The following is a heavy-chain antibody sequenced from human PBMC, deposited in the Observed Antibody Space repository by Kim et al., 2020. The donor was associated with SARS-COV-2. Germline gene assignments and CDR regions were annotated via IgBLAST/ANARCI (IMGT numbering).Heavy chain of an antibody. D-gene: IGHD6-6*01. CDR1: GGSFSGYY. Sequence: SETLSLTCAVYGGSFSGYYWSWIRQPPGKGLEWIGEINHSGSTNYNPSLKSRVTISVDTSKNQFSLKLSSVTAADTAVYYCARTSIAARLFRGGTNWFDP. V-gene: IGHV4-34*01. J-gene: IGHJ5*02. CDR2: INHSGST. CDR3: ARTSIAARLFRGGTNWFDP.